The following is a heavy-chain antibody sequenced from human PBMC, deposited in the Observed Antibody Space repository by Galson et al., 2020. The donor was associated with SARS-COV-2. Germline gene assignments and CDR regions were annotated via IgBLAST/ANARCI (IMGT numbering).Heavy chain of an antibody. D-gene: IGHD3-3*01. V-gene: IGHV4-39*01. Sequence: SETLSLTCTVSGGSISSSRYYWGWIRQPPGKGLEWIGCIYYSGSTYYNPSLKSRLTISVDTSKNQFSLKLSSVTAADTAVYYCARQGFLITIFVWFDPWGQGTLVTVSS. J-gene: IGHJ5*02. CDR3: ARQGFLITIFVWFDP. CDR1: GGSISSSRYY. CDR2: IYYSGST.